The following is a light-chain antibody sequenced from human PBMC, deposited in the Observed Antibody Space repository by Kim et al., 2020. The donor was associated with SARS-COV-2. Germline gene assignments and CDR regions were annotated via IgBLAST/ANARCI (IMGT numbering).Light chain of an antibody. CDR1: SNDVGNGG. CDR3: SAWDGSHSAWV. CDR2: RNN. V-gene: IGLV10-54*01. J-gene: IGLJ3*02. Sequence: QTATHTCAGTSNDVGNGGANSLQQHQGHPPNLRSSRNNNRPQGNSERFSASRPGDTADLQITGLQPEDEADYYCSAWDGSHSAWVFGGGTQLTVL.